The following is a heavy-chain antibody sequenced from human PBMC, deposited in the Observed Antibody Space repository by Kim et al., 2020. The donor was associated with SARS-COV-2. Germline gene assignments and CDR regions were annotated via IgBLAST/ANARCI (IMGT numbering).Heavy chain of an antibody. CDR2: IWYDGSNK. CDR1: GFTFSSYG. Sequence: GGSLRLSCAASGFTFSSYGMHWVRQAPGKGLEWVAVIWYDGSNKYYADSVKGRFTISRDNSKNTLYLQMNSLRAEDTAVYYCAKPRFGGYCSGGSCYSGTYYYYYGMDVWGQGTTVTVSS. D-gene: IGHD2-15*01. J-gene: IGHJ6*02. V-gene: IGHV3-33*06. CDR3: AKPRFGGYCSGGSCYSGTYYYYYGMDV.